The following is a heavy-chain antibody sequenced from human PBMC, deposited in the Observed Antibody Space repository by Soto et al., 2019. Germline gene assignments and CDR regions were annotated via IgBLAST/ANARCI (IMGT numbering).Heavy chain of an antibody. CDR2: IXXXGXGX. D-gene: IGHD1-7*01. CDR3: AKDRNYPRDQFHY. CDR1: GFTFSTYA. V-gene: IGHV3-23*01. Sequence: GSLRLSCAASGFTFSTYALIWVRQAPGKGLEWXSAIXXXGXGXXXAXXLXGRFTISRDNSKNTIFLHMDSLRAEDTAVYYCAKDRNYPRDQFHYWGQGTLVTVSS. J-gene: IGHJ4*01.